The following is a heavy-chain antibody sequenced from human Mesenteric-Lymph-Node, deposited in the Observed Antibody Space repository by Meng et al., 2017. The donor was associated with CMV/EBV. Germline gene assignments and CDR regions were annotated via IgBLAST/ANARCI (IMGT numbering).Heavy chain of an antibody. J-gene: IGHJ4*02. Sequence: GESLKISCTTSGFSFGDYAMSWVRQAPGKGLEWVGFITSKAYTGTAEYAASVQGRFTISRDDSESIAFLQMNSLKAEDTAVYYCTRGWANDDFWRGNYSRFDYWGQGTLVTVSS. CDR2: ITSKAYTGTA. CDR3: TRGWANDDFWRGNYSRFDY. V-gene: IGHV3-49*04. D-gene: IGHD3-3*01. CDR1: GFSFGDYA.